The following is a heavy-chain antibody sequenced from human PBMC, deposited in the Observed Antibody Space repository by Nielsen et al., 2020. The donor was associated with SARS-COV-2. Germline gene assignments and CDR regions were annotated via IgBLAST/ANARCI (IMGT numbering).Heavy chain of an antibody. CDR2: VSFDGTDK. D-gene: IGHD5-12*01. V-gene: IGHV3-30*03. J-gene: IGHJ4*02. CDR1: GFTFSSYW. Sequence: GGSLRLSCAASGFTFSSYWMSWVRQAPGKGLEWVAVVSFDGTDKYYGDSVKGRFTISRDNSKNTVYLQMNSLRPEDTAAYYCARDRDRGIVATIVDYWGQGTLVTVSS. CDR3: ARDRDRGIVATIVDY.